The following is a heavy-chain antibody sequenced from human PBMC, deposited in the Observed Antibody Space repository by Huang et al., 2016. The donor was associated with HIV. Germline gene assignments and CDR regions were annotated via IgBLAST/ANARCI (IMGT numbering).Heavy chain of an antibody. J-gene: IGHJ6*03. CDR2: IIPVLGSA. Sequence: QVQLVQSGTEVKKPGSSVKVSCKASGDTFSNYAITWVRQAPGQGLEWMGGIIPVLGSANYAQRFQGRVTITADESTSTAYMQLSSLRSEDTAVYYCARGPRWLQFRYMDVWGKGTTVTVSS. D-gene: IGHD5-12*01. CDR3: ARGPRWLQFRYMDV. V-gene: IGHV1-69*13. CDR1: GDTFSNYA.